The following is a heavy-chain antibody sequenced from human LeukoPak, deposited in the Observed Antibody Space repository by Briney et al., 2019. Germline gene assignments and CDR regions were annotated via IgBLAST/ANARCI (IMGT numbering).Heavy chain of an antibody. D-gene: IGHD3-10*01. CDR2: ISSSGSTI. Sequence: GGSLRLSRAASGFTFSSYSMNWVRQAPGKGLEWVSYISSSGSTIYYADSVKGRFTISRDKAKNSLYLQMNSLRAEDTAVYYCARDFWEGGYYYYGMDVWGQGTTVTVSS. J-gene: IGHJ6*02. V-gene: IGHV3-48*01. CDR3: ARDFWEGGYYYYGMDV. CDR1: GFTFSSYS.